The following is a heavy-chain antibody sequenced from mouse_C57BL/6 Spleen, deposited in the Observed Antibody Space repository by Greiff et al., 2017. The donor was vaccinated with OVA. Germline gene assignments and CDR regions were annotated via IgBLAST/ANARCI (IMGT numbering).Heavy chain of an antibody. D-gene: IGHD4-1*01. V-gene: IGHV1-26*01. CDR1: GYTFTDYY. CDR2: INPNNGGT. Sequence: EVQLQQSGPELVKPGASVKISCKASGYTFTDYYMNWVKQSHGKSLEWIGDINPNNGGTSYNQKFKGKATLTVDKSSSTAYMELRSLTSEDSAVYYCARRANWDGLYFDYWGQGTTLTVSS. CDR3: ARRANWDGLYFDY. J-gene: IGHJ2*01.